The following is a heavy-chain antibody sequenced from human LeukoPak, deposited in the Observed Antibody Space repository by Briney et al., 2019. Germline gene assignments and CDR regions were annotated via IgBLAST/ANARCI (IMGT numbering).Heavy chain of an antibody. CDR2: IYYSGST. CDR1: GGSISSYY. CDR3: ARASWIVGAYYFDY. Sequence: PSGTLSLTCTVSGGSISSYYWSWIRQPPGKGLEWIGYIYYSGSTNYNPSLKSRVTISVDTSKNQFSLKLSSVTAAGTAVYYCARASWIVGAYYFDYWGQGTLVTVSS. V-gene: IGHV4-59*01. D-gene: IGHD1-26*01. J-gene: IGHJ4*02.